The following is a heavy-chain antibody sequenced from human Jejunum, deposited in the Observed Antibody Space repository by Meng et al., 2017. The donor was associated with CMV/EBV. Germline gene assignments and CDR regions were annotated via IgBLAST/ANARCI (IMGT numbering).Heavy chain of an antibody. CDR3: ARVEVGITSGDY. CDR1: GYSFTSYA. J-gene: IGHJ4*02. Sequence: QVPRVQSGAEVKKPGASVKVSCEASGYSFTSYAISWVRQAPGQGLEWMGWISAYDGNTNYAQKFQGRVTMTTDTSTSTAYMELRSLRSDDTAVYYCARVEVGITSGDYWGQGTLVTVSS. D-gene: IGHD1-26*01. CDR2: ISAYDGNT. V-gene: IGHV1-18*01.